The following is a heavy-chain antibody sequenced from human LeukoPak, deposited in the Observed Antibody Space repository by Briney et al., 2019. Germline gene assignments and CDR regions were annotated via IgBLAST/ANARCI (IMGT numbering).Heavy chain of an antibody. CDR2: IFYSGST. Sequence: SETLSLTCAVPGGSISGYYWSWIRQPPGKGLEWIGYIFYSGSTNYNPSLKSRVTISVDKSMNQFSLRLTSVTAADTAVYFCARGGGSHYEIDYWGQGTLVTVSS. D-gene: IGHD3-10*01. V-gene: IGHV4-59*12. CDR3: ARGGGSHYEIDY. J-gene: IGHJ4*02. CDR1: GGSISGYY.